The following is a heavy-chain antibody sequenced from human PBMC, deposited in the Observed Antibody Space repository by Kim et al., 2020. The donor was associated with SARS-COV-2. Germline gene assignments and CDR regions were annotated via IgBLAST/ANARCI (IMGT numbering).Heavy chain of an antibody. CDR2: ISYDGSNK. CDR1: GFTFSSYG. J-gene: IGHJ4*02. V-gene: IGHV3-30*18. CDR3: AKGSMWCFGELLWDV. Sequence: GGSLRLSCAASGFTFSSYGMHWVRQAPGKGLEWVAVISYDGSNKYYADSVKGRFTISRDNSKNTLYLQMNSLRAEDTAVYYCAKGSMWCFGELLWDVWGQGTLVTVSS. D-gene: IGHD3-10*01.